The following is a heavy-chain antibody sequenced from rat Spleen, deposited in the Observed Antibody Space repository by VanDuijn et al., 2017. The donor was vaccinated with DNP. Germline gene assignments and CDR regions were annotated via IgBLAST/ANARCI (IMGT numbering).Heavy chain of an antibody. V-gene: IGHV5-19*01. CDR1: GFTFSNYG. CDR2: ISYDGSST. Sequence: EVHLVESGGGLVQPGRSLKLSCAASGFTFSNYGIHWIRQAPTKGLEWVATISYDGSSTYYRDSVKGRFIISRDNAKSTLYLQMDSLRSEDTATYYCASRPPPTRGPFDYWGQGVTVTVSS. D-gene: IGHD1-4*01. CDR3: ASRPPPTRGPFDY. J-gene: IGHJ2*01.